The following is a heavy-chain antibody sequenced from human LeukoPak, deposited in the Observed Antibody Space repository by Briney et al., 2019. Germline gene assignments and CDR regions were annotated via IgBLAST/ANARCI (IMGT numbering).Heavy chain of an antibody. J-gene: IGHJ6*04. Sequence: GGSLRLSCAASGFTFSSYAMSWVRQAPGKGLEWVSSISNSGDKTYYADSVKGRFTISRDNAKNSLYLQMNSLRAEDTAVYYCAELGITMIGGVWGKGTTVTISS. V-gene: IGHV3-23*01. CDR2: ISNSGDKT. D-gene: IGHD3-10*02. CDR1: GFTFSSYA. CDR3: AELGITMIGGV.